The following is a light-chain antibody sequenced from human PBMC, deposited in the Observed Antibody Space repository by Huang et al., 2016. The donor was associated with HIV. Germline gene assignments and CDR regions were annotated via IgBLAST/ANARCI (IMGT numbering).Light chain of an antibody. J-gene: IGKJ1*01. Sequence: DIVMTQSPLSLSISCRSSQSLLQSNGYMYLDWYVQKPGPSPQLLIYLGSSRASGVPDRFSGSASGTDFSLRISRVEAEDVGVYYCMQALQTPWTFGQGTKVEIK. V-gene: IGKV2-28*01. CDR3: MQALQTPWT. CDR1: QSLLQSNGYMY. CDR2: LGS.